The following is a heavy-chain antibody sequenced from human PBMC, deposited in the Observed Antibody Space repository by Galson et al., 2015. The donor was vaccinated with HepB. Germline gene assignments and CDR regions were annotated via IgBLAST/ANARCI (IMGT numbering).Heavy chain of an antibody. CDR2: IYPGAST. Sequence: TLSLTCTVSGGSITSGTYYWSWVRQPAGKGLEWIGRIYPGASTNYNPSLKSRLIMSVDMSKNQFSLRLRSVTAADTAVYYCARGYGRYYYYVDVWGKGTTVTVSS. CDR1: GGSITSGTYY. J-gene: IGHJ6*03. V-gene: IGHV4-61*02. CDR3: ARGYGRYYYYVDV. D-gene: IGHD4-17*01.